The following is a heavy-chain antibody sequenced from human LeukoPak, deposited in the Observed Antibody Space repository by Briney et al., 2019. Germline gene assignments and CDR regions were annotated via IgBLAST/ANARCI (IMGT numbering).Heavy chain of an antibody. V-gene: IGHV1-8*01. J-gene: IGHJ6*02. D-gene: IGHD5-24*01. CDR3: ARGDVEMATSAAIYYYYGMDV. Sequence: ASVKVSCKASGYTFTSYDINWVRQATGQGLEWMGWMNPNSGNTGYAQKFQGRVTMTRNTSISTAYMELSSLRSEDTAVYYCARGDVEMATSAAIYYYYGMDVWGQGTTVTVSS. CDR2: MNPNSGNT. CDR1: GYTFTSYD.